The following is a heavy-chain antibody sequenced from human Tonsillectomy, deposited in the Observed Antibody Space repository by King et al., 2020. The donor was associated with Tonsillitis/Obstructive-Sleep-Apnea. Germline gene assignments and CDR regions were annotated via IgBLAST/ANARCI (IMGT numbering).Heavy chain of an antibody. J-gene: IGHJ3*02. CDR2: IDHTGST. CDR3: AREITTCAFDI. CDR1: GGSFSGYY. Sequence: VQLQQWGAGLLKPSETLSLTCAVYGGSFSGYYWSWIRQPPGKGLEWIGEIDHTGSTNYNPSLTSRVTISPDTSKTQFSLKLSSVTAADTAVYFCAREITTCAFDIWGQGTMVTVSS. D-gene: IGHD3-3*01. V-gene: IGHV4-34*01.